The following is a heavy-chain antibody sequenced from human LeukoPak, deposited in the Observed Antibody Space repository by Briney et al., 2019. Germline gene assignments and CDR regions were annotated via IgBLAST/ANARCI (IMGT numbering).Heavy chain of an antibody. CDR2: IYYSGST. J-gene: IGHJ4*02. D-gene: IGHD1-14*01. V-gene: IGHV4-39*07. CDR1: GGSISSSSYY. Sequence: SETLSLTCTVSGGSISSSSYYWGWIRQPPGKGLEWIGSIYYSGSTYYNPSLKSRVTISVDTSKNQFSLKLSSVTAADTAVYYCARGRAGAGFDYWGQGTLVTVSS. CDR3: ARGRAGAGFDY.